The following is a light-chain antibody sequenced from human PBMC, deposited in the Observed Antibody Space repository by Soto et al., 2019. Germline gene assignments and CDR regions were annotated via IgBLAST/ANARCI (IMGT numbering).Light chain of an antibody. CDR3: SAWDDNLNGVL. V-gene: IGLV1-36*01. CDR1: NSNIGNNA. J-gene: IGLJ2*01. Sequence: QSVLTQPPSVSEAPRQRVTISCSGSNSNIGNNAVNWYQQVPGKAPKLLIYFDDLFSSGVSDRFSASKFGTSAPLVISGLQSEDEADYYCSAWDDNLNGVLFGGGTKLTVL. CDR2: FDD.